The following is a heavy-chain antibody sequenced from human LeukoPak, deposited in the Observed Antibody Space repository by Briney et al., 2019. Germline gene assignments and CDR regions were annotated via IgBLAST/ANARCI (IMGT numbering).Heavy chain of an antibody. CDR1: GYSFTSYW. V-gene: IGHV5-51*01. J-gene: IGHJ4*02. Sequence: GESLKISCKGSGYSFTSYWIGWVRQMPGKGLEWMGIIYPGDSDTRYSPSFQGQVTISADKSISTAYLQWSSLKASDTAMYCCASFPPPPTNPFDYWGQGTLVTVSS. CDR3: ASFPPPPTNPFDY. CDR2: IYPGDSDT.